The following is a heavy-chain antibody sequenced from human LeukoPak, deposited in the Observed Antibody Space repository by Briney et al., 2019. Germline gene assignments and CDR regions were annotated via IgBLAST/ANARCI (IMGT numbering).Heavy chain of an antibody. D-gene: IGHD3-10*01. CDR1: GFTFSSYS. CDR3: AASVRGVASFDY. V-gene: IGHV3-21*01. J-gene: IGHJ4*02. Sequence: GGSLRLSCAASGFTFSSYSMNWVRQAPGKGLEWVSSISSSSSYIYYADSVKGRFTISRDNAKNSLYLQMNSLRAEDTAVYYCAASVRGVASFDYRGQGTLVTVSS. CDR2: ISSSSSYI.